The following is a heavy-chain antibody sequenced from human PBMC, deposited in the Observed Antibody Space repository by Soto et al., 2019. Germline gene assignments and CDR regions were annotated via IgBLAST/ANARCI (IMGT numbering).Heavy chain of an antibody. J-gene: IGHJ3*02. CDR3: ASRGWVGYCSSTSCGQPWDAFDI. CDR2: ISGSGSKT. CDR1: GFTFSSYA. Sequence: GGSLRLSCAASGFTFSSYAMSWVRQAPGKGLEWVSTISGSGSKTYYADSVKGRFTISKDNSKSTLNLQMNSLRSEDTAVYYCASRGWVGYCSSTSCGQPWDAFDIWGQGTRVTVSS. V-gene: IGHV3-23*01. D-gene: IGHD2-2*01.